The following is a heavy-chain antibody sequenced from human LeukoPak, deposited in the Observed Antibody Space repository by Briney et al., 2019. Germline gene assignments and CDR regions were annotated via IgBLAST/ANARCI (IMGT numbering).Heavy chain of an antibody. CDR3: ARDRHYYDSSGYYFDY. CDR2: IIPIFGTA. Sequence: SVKVSCKASGGTFSSYAISWVRQAPGQGLEWTGRIIPIFGTANYAQKFQGRVTITADKSTSTAYMELSSLRSEDTAVYYCARDRHYYDSSGYYFDYWGQGTLVTVSS. J-gene: IGHJ4*02. V-gene: IGHV1-69*06. CDR1: GGTFSSYA. D-gene: IGHD3-22*01.